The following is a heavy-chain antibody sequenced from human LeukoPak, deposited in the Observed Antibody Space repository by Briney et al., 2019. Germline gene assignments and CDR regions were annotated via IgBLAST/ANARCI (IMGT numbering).Heavy chain of an antibody. CDR1: GFTFSTYE. J-gene: IGHJ4*02. Sequence: GGSLRLSCAASGFTFSTYEMNWVRQAPGKGLEWVSYISSSGSPIYYADSVEGRFTISRDNAKNSLSLQMNSLRAEDTAVYYCAREGYSSAWGFFDYWGQGILVTVSS. V-gene: IGHV3-48*03. CDR3: AREGYSSAWGFFDY. CDR2: ISSSGSPI. D-gene: IGHD6-25*01.